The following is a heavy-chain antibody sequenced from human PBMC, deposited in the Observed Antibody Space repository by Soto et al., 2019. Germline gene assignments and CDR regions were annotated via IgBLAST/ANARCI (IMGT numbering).Heavy chain of an antibody. Sequence: PGGSLRLSCVISRLTFSNYALNWVRQAPGKGLEWVSSISGSGDTAYYADSVKGRFTISRDNSKNTLYLQMNSLRAEDTAVYYCARERGWIQLWSSPDYYFDYWGQRTLVTVSS. CDR3: ARERGWIQLWSSPDYYFDY. J-gene: IGHJ4*02. CDR1: RLTFSNYA. V-gene: IGHV3-23*01. CDR2: ISGSGDTA. D-gene: IGHD5-18*01.